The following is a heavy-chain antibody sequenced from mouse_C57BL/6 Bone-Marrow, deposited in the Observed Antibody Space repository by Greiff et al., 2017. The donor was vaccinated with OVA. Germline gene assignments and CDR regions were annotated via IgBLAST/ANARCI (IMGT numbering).Heavy chain of an antibody. D-gene: IGHD1-1*01. CDR2: IDPETGGT. CDR1: GYTFTDYE. J-gene: IGHJ4*01. CDR3: TITTEQGAMDY. V-gene: IGHV1-15*01. Sequence: VKVVESGAELVRPGASVTLSCKASGYTFTDYEMHWVKQTPVHGLEWIGAIDPETGGTAYNQKFKGKAILTADKSSSTAYMELRSLTSEDSAVYYCTITTEQGAMDYWGQGTSVTVSS.